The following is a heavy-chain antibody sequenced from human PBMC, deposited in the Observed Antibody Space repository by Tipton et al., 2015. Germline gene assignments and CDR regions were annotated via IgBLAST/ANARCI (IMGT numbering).Heavy chain of an antibody. J-gene: IGHJ6*02. CDR3: ARDLEHGMDV. Sequence: TLSLTCTVPGGSVSSGSYYWSWIRQPPGKGLEWIGYISFSDTTHYNPSLKSRITISLNTSKNQFSLKMSSVTAADTAVYFCARDLEHGMDVWGQGTTVTVS. CDR2: ISFSDTT. V-gene: IGHV4-61*01. CDR1: GGSVSSGSYY.